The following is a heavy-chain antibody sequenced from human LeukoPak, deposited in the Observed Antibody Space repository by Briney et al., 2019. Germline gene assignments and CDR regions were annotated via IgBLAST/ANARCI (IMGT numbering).Heavy chain of an antibody. CDR2: IYYSGST. D-gene: IGHD1-26*01. J-gene: IGHJ4*02. CDR1: GGSISTYY. Sequence: SETLSLTCTVSGGSISTYYWSWIRQPPGKGLEWLGYIYYSGSTNYNPSLKSRVTISVDTSKNQFSLKLNSVTAADTAMYYCARLFHPALSGNYPFDYWGQGTLVTVSS. V-gene: IGHV4-59*01. CDR3: ARLFHPALSGNYPFDY.